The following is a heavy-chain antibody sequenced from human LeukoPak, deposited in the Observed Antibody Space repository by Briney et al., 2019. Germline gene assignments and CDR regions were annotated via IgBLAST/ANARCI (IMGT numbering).Heavy chain of an antibody. Sequence: PSETLSLTCTVSGGSISSYYWSWIRQPPGKGLEWIGYIYYSGSTNYNPSLKSRVTISVDTSKNQFSLKLSSVTAADTAVYYCARASRGDHIDYWGQGTLVTVSS. D-gene: IGHD2-21*02. CDR1: GGSISSYY. J-gene: IGHJ4*02. V-gene: IGHV4-59*01. CDR3: ARASRGDHIDY. CDR2: IYYSGST.